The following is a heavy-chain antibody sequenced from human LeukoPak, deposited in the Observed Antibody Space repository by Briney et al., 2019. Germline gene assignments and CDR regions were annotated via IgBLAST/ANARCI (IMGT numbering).Heavy chain of an antibody. CDR2: IYYSGST. CDR1: GGSISSSSYY. CDR3: ARDRDYGGNAFQH. D-gene: IGHD4-23*01. J-gene: IGHJ1*01. Sequence: SETLSLTCTVSGGSISSSSYYWGWIRQPPGKGLEWIGTIYYSGSTYYNPSLKSRVTISVDTSKNQFSLKLSSVTAADTAVYYCARDRDYGGNAFQHWGQGTLVTVSS. V-gene: IGHV4-39*02.